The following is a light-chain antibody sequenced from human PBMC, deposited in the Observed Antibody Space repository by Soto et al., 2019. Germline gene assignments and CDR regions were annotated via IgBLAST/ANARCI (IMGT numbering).Light chain of an antibody. CDR3: QQRNDWDS. CDR2: GAS. J-gene: IGKJ4*01. CDR1: QSVGAQ. Sequence: EVVLTQYPATLSLSPGERATLSCRASQSVGAQFAWYQQKPGQSPRLLIYGASNRASGISARFSGSGSGTDFTLTIASLEPEDSAVYYCQQRNDWDSFGGGTRVEIK. V-gene: IGKV3-11*01.